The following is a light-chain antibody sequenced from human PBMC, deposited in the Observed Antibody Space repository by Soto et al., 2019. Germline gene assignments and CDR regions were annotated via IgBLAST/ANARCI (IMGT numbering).Light chain of an antibody. CDR3: SSYTNTNTLV. CDR1: TSDVGGYNH. J-gene: IGLJ2*01. Sequence: QSALIQPASVSGSPGQLITISCTGTTSDVGGYNHVSWFQQHPGKVPKLMIYDVNNRPSGVSNRFSGSKSGNTASLTISGLQAEDEADYYCSSYTNTNTLVFGGGTKLTVL. CDR2: DVN. V-gene: IGLV2-14*01.